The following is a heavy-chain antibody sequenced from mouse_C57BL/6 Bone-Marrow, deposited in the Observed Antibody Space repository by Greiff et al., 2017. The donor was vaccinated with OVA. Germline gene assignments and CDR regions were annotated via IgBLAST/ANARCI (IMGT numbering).Heavy chain of an antibody. V-gene: IGHV1-52*01. D-gene: IGHD2-4*01. J-gene: IGHJ2*01. CDR1: GYTFTSYW. Sequence: QVQLQQPGAELVRPGSSVKLSCKASGYTFTSYWMHWVKQRPIQGLEWIGNIDPSDSETHYNQKFKDKATLTVDKSSSTAYMQLSSLTSEDSAVYYCARVYDYDEYYFDYWGQGTTLTVSS. CDR3: ARVYDYDEYYFDY. CDR2: IDPSDSET.